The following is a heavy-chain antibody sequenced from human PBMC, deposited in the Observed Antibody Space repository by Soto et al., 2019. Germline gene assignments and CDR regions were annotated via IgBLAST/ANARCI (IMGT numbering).Heavy chain of an antibody. Sequence: LSLTCTVSGDSIRSSSYYWSWIRQHPGKGLEWIGYIHYSGNTRYNPSLKSRLTISVDTSKNQFSLMLSSLTAADTAVYFCARARVPYSSTWYRYDYYGMDIWGQGTTVTVSS. V-gene: IGHV4-31*03. J-gene: IGHJ6*02. CDR2: IHYSGNT. D-gene: IGHD6-13*01. CDR3: ARARVPYSSTWYRYDYYGMDI. CDR1: GDSIRSSSYY.